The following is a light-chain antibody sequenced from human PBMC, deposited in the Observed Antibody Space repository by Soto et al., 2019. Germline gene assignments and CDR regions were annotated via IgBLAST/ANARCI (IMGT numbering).Light chain of an antibody. CDR3: TQGNHWPPT. J-gene: IGKJ4*01. V-gene: IGKV2-30*01. CDR2: RVS. Sequence: DVVLTQSPLSLPVTLGQPASISCRSSQSLVYSDGNTYLNWFQQSPGQSPRRLIYRVSNRDSGVPDRFSGTGSGSYFTLTITRVEAEDVVISYCTQGNHWPPTFGGGTKVDIK. CDR1: QSLVYSDGNTY.